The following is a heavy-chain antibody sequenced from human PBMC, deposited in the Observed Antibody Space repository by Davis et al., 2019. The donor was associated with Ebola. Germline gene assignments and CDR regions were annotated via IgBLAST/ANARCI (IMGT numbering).Heavy chain of an antibody. D-gene: IGHD6-19*01. CDR1: FFPFFPYL. Sequence: GESLKISCAACFFPFFPYLMAWGRQAPGKGLEWVAHIKHDGSVKDYVDSVKGRFTISRDNAKNSLYLQMNSLRVEDTAVYYCVRDGWASLFDYWGQGTLVTVSS. V-gene: IGHV3-7*03. J-gene: IGHJ4*02. CDR2: IKHDGSVK. CDR3: VRDGWASLFDY.